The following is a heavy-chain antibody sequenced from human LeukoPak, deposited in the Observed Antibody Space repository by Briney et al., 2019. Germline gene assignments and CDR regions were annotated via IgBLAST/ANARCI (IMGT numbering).Heavy chain of an antibody. V-gene: IGHV4-34*01. CDR1: GGSFSCYY. J-gene: IGHJ4*02. D-gene: IGHD2-2*01. CDR3: ARGEEFQFSIVVVPAARPRVFDY. CDR2: INQSGST. Sequence: SETLSLTCAGHGGSFSCYYWSWIRQPPGKGLEWIGEINQSGSTNYNPSLKSRDTISVDTSKNQFSLKLSSVNAAGTAVDYCARGEEFQFSIVVVPAARPRVFDYWGQGTLVTVSS.